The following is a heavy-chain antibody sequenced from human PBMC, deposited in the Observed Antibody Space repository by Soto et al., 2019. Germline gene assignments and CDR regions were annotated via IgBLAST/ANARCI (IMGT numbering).Heavy chain of an antibody. CDR1: GGSISSYY. D-gene: IGHD4-17*01. J-gene: IGHJ4*02. CDR2: IYYSGST. CDR3: ARGRYGDG. V-gene: IGHV4-59*01. Sequence: QVQLQESGPGLVKPSETLSLTCTVSGGSISSYYWSWIRQPPGKGLEWIGYIYYSGSTNYNPSLKSRVTISVDTSKNQFSLKLSSVTAADTAVYYCARGRYGDGWGQGTLVTFSS.